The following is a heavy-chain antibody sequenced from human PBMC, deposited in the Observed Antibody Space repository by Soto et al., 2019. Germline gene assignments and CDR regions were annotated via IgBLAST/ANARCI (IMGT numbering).Heavy chain of an antibody. Sequence: PSETLSLTCAVSGGSISSYYWSWIRQPPGKGLEWIGYIHYSGSTYYNPSLKSRVTISVDTSKSQFSLKLSSVTAADTAVYYCARGPGVRPYSGTYPTLDYWGQGTLVTV. CDR2: IHYSGST. J-gene: IGHJ4*02. CDR1: GGSISSYY. CDR3: ARGPGVRPYSGTYPTLDY. V-gene: IGHV4-59*01. D-gene: IGHD1-26*01.